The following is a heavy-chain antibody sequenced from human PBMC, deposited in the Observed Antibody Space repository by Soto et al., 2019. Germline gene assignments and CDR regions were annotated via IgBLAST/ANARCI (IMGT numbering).Heavy chain of an antibody. D-gene: IGHD2-2*01. CDR2: INPNSGGT. CDR3: ALISPRGGTRLTMDV. J-gene: IGHJ6*02. V-gene: IGHV1-2*02. CDR1: GYTFTGYY. Sequence: ASVKVSCKASGYTFTGYYMHWVRQAPGQGLEWMGWINPNSGGTNYAQKFQGRVTMTRDTSISTAYMELSRLRSDDTAVYYCALISPRGGTRLTMDVWGQGTTVTVSS.